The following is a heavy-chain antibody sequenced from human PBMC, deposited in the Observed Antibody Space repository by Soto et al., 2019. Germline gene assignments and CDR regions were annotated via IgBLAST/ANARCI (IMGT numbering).Heavy chain of an antibody. CDR3: ARGRIVATIGGEFDY. CDR1: GCSISSSSYY. CDR2: IYYSGST. D-gene: IGHD5-12*01. V-gene: IGHV4-39*01. J-gene: IGHJ4*02. Sequence: SETLSLTCTVSGCSISSSSYYWGWIRQPPGKGLEWIGSIYYSGSTYYNPSLKSRVTISVDTSKNQFSLKLSSVTAADTAVYYCARGRIVATIGGEFDYWGQGTLVTVSS.